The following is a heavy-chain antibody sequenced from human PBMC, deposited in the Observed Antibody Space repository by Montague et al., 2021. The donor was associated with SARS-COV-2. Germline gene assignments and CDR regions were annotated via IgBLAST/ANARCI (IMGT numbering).Heavy chain of an antibody. V-gene: IGHV4-34*01. J-gene: IGHJ6*02. Sequence: SETLSLTCAVYGGSFSGNYWSWIRQPPGKGLEWIGEINHYGSTNYNPSLKSRVTMSVDTSKNQFSLKLSSVTAADMAVYYCAGGLPVTTLFYYFGMDVWGQGTTVTVSS. D-gene: IGHD4-11*01. CDR3: AGGLPVTTLFYYFGMDV. CDR2: INHYGST. CDR1: GGSFSGNY.